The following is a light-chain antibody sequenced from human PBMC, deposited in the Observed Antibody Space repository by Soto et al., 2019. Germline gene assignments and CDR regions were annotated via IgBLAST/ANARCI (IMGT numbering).Light chain of an antibody. J-gene: IGKJ2*01. CDR1: QSISSW. CDR2: KAS. CDR3: QQYNNYPYT. V-gene: IGKV1-5*03. Sequence: DIQMTQSPSTLSASVGDRVTITCRASQSISSWLAWYQQKPGKAPKLLIYKASSLESGVPSRFSGSGSGTEFTLTLSSLQPDEFATYYCQQYNNYPYTFGQGTKLEIK.